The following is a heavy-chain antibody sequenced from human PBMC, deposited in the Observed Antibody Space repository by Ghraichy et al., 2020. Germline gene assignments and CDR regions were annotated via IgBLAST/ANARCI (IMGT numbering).Heavy chain of an antibody. V-gene: IGHV1-2*02. Sequence: ASVKVSCKPSGYSFNAYYLHWVRQAPGQGLEYMGWINPNSGGTSYTQKFQGRVTMTGDTSINTAYMELSSLRSDDTAVYYCARGGESNYYDSSGYYSDIWGQGTLVTVSS. D-gene: IGHD3-22*01. CDR1: GYSFNAYY. CDR3: ARGGESNYYDSSGYYSDI. J-gene: IGHJ4*02. CDR2: INPNSGGT.